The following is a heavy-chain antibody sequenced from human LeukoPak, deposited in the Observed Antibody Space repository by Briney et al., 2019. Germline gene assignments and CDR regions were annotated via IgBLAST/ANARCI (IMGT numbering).Heavy chain of an antibody. CDR1: GFTFSAYA. CDR3: AKRGGGGITGRFDY. Sequence: GGSLRLSCAASGFTFSAYAMSWVRQAPGKGLEWVSAITANGATTYYADSVKGRFTISRDNSMDTLYLQMSSLRAEDTAVYYCAKRGGGGITGRFDYWGQGTLVTVSS. V-gene: IGHV3-23*01. J-gene: IGHJ4*02. CDR2: ITANGATT. D-gene: IGHD3-10*01.